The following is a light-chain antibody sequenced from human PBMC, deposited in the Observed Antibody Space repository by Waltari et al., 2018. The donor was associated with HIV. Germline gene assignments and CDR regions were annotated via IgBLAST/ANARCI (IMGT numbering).Light chain of an antibody. CDR1: SSDVAGYNY. J-gene: IGLJ3*02. V-gene: IGLV2-14*01. CDR2: EVS. Sequence: QSALTQPASVSGSPGQSITISCTGTSSDVAGYNYVSWYQQQPGKAPKLMIYEVSNRPSGVSIRFSGSKSGNTASLTISGLQAEDEADYYCSSYTSSTFWVFGGGTKLTVL. CDR3: SSYTSSTFWV.